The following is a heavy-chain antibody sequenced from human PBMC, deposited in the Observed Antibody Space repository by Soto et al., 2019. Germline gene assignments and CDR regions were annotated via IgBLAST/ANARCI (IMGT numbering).Heavy chain of an antibody. Sequence: CKGSGYSFTSYWIGWVRQMPGKGLEWMGIIYPGDSDTRYSPSFQGQVTISADKSISTAYLQWSSLKASDTAMYYCARREGSGDTNYCYYYGMDVWGQGTTVTVSS. CDR3: ARREGSGDTNYCYYYGMDV. J-gene: IGHJ6*02. CDR1: GYSFTSYW. D-gene: IGHD3-10*01. V-gene: IGHV5-51*01. CDR2: IYPGDSDT.